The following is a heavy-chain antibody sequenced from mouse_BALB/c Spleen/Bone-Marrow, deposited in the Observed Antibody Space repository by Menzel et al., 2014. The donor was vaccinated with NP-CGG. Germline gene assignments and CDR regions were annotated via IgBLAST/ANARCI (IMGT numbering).Heavy chain of an antibody. J-gene: IGHJ2*01. V-gene: IGHV14-4*02. CDR3: NEGYGNYGY. D-gene: IGHD2-10*02. CDR1: GFNIKDYY. CDR2: IDPENGDT. Sequence: EVQLQQSGAELVRSGASVKLSCTASGFNIKDYYMHWVKQRPEQGLEWIGWIDPENGDTKYAPKFQGKATMTADTSSNTAYLQLSSLTSEDTAVYYCNEGYGNYGYWGQGTTLTVSS.